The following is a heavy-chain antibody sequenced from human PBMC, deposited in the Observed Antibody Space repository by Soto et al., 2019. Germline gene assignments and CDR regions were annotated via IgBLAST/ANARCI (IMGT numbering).Heavy chain of an antibody. V-gene: IGHV3-30-3*01. CDR1: GFTFSSYA. J-gene: IGHJ6*02. Sequence: AGGSLRLSCAASGFTFSSYAMHWVRQAPGKGLEWVAVISYDGSNKYYADSVKGRFTISRDNSKNTLYLQMNSLRAEDTAVYYCARELSAARHYYYYGMDVWGQGTTVTVSS. CDR2: ISYDGSNK. CDR3: ARELSAARHYYYYGMDV. D-gene: IGHD6-6*01.